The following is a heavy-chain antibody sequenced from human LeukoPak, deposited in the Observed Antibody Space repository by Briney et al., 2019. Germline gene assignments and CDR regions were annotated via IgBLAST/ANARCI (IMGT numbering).Heavy chain of an antibody. D-gene: IGHD6-19*01. CDR3: AREVIAVAGTGQAYYYYMDV. V-gene: IGHV1-3*03. Sequence: VASVKVSCKASGYTFTSYAMHWVRQAPGQRLEWMGWINAGNGNTKYSQEFQGRVTITRDTSASTAYMELSSLRSEDMAVYYCAREVIAVAGTGQAYYYYMDVWGKGTTVTVSS. CDR1: GYTFTSYA. CDR2: INAGNGNT. J-gene: IGHJ6*03.